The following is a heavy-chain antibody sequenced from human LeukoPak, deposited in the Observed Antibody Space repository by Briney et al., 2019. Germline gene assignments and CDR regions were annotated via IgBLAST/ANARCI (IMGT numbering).Heavy chain of an antibody. Sequence: GRSLRLSCAASGFTVSSNYMSWVRQAPGKGLEWVSVIYSGGSTYYADSVKGRFTISRDNSKNTLYLQMNSLRAEDMAVYYCARVGTGEYYFDYWGQGTLVTVSS. D-gene: IGHD2-8*02. CDR3: ARVGTGEYYFDY. CDR2: IYSGGST. V-gene: IGHV3-66*02. J-gene: IGHJ4*02. CDR1: GFTVSSNY.